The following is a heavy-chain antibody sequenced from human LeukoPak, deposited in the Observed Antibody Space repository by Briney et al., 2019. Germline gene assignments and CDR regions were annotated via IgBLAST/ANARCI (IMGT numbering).Heavy chain of an antibody. D-gene: IGHD5-18*01. Sequence: SVKVSCKASGGTFSSYAIGWVRQAPGQGLEWMGRIIPIFGTANYAQKFQGRVTITTDESTSTAYMELSSLRSEDTAVYYCASGKGRSRVGYSYGFYVDAFDIWGQGTMVTVSS. V-gene: IGHV1-69*05. CDR2: IIPIFGTA. CDR3: ASGKGRSRVGYSYGFYVDAFDI. CDR1: GGTFSSYA. J-gene: IGHJ3*02.